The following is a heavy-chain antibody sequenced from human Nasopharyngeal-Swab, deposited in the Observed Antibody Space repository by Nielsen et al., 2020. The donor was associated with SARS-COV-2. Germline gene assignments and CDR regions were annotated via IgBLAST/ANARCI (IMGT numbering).Heavy chain of an antibody. CDR2: ISWNSDKI. J-gene: IGHJ6*02. Sequence: GGPLRLSCVAAGFTFDDYVLYWVRKAPGKGLEWVSSISWNSDKIYYADSVKGRFTISRDNTKNSLYLQMNNLRTEDTAFYYCAKQKRLGLASDPYFYGLDVWGLGTTVTVSS. CDR1: GFTFDDYV. CDR3: AKQKRLGLASDPYFYGLDV. V-gene: IGHV3-9*01. D-gene: IGHD1-7*01.